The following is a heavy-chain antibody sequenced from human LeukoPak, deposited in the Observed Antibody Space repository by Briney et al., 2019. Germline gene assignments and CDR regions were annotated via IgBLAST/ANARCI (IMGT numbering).Heavy chain of an antibody. D-gene: IGHD5-12*01. Sequence: ASVKVSCKASGYTFTSYGISWVRQAPGQGLEWMGWISAYNGNTNYAQKLQGRVTMTTDTSTSTAYMELRSLRSDDTAVYYCARRQGGYTAYYMDVWGKGTTVTVSS. CDR2: ISAYNGNT. CDR1: GYTFTSYG. J-gene: IGHJ6*03. V-gene: IGHV1-18*01. CDR3: ARRQGGYTAYYMDV.